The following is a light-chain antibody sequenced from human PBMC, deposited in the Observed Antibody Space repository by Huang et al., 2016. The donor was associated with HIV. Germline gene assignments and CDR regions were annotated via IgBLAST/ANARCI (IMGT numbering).Light chain of an antibody. V-gene: IGKV3-15*01. CDR1: HSIGSK. Sequence: IMMTQSPTTLSVSPGDRATLSCRASHSIGSKLAWYQHKPGQPPRLLMYGASARATGIPSRFSGAESGTEFTLTIRSVQSEDFALYYCQQYDIWPPLTFGGGTKVEIK. J-gene: IGKJ4*01. CDR2: GAS. CDR3: QQYDIWPPLT.